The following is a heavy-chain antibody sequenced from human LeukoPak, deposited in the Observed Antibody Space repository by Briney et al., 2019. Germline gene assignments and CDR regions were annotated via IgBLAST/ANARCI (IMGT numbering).Heavy chain of an antibody. CDR1: GGSISSSSYY. V-gene: IGHV4-39*07. D-gene: IGHD3-3*01. CDR3: ARDLTIFGVVPHLYMDV. CDR2: IYTSGST. J-gene: IGHJ6*03. Sequence: PSETLSLTCTVSGGSISSSSYYWGWIRQPPGKGLEWIGRIYTSGSTNYNPSLKSRVTISVDTSKNQFSLKLSSVTAADTAVYYCARDLTIFGVVPHLYMDVWGKGTTVTVSS.